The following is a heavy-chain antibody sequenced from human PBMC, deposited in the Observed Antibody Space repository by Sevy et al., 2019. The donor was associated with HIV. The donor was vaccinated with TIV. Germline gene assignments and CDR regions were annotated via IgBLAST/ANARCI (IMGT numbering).Heavy chain of an antibody. J-gene: IGHJ3*01. Sequence: GGSLRLSCAASGFTSRSYGMHWVRQAPGKGLEWVAFIRYDGTTKYYADSVKGRFTISRDNSKNTLYLQMNSLRPEDTSVYYCAKGLGMVQGALLSEDLWGQGTMVTVSS. CDR2: IRYDGTTK. V-gene: IGHV3-30*02. CDR1: GFTSRSYG. CDR3: AKGLGMVQGALLSEDL. D-gene: IGHD3-10*01.